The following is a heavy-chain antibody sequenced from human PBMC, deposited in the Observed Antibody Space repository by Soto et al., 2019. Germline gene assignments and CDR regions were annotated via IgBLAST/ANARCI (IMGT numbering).Heavy chain of an antibody. CDR2: IHFSGST. CDR3: ARQYSNAFDY. V-gene: IGHV4-59*08. D-gene: IGHD1-26*01. CDR1: GGSISSCY. Sequence: QVQLQESGPGQVKHSETLYLTCTVSGGSISSCYWSWIRQAPGKGLEWIGYIHFSGSTKYNPSLNSRVTTSIDTSNNQFSLKVTSVTASDTAVYYCARQYSNAFDYWGQGTLVTVSS. J-gene: IGHJ4*02.